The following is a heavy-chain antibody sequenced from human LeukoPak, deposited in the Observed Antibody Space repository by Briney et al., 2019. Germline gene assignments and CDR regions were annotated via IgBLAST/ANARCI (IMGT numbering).Heavy chain of an antibody. Sequence: SETLSLTCTVSGGSVSGDNYYWTWMRQPPGKGLEWIGDIYYSGSTNYNPSLKSRVTISIDTSKNQFSLKLSSVAAADTAVYFCAREMYYSGSGSLNAFDIWGQGTMVTVSS. CDR2: IYYSGST. D-gene: IGHD3-10*01. J-gene: IGHJ3*02. CDR3: AREMYYSGSGSLNAFDI. CDR1: GGSVSGDNYY. V-gene: IGHV4-61*01.